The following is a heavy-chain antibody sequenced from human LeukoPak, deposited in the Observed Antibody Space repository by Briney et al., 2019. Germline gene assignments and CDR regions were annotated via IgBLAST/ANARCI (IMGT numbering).Heavy chain of an antibody. V-gene: IGHV3-23*01. CDR1: GFTFSSYA. CDR3: ARGKIEYGGYWFDY. CDR2: ISGSGGST. Sequence: GGSLRLSCAASGFTFSSYAISWVRQAPGKGLEWVSAISGSGGSTYYADSVKGRFTISRDNSKNTLYLQMNSLRAEDTAFYYCARGKIEYGGYWFDYWGQGTLVTVSS. D-gene: IGHD5-12*01. J-gene: IGHJ4*02.